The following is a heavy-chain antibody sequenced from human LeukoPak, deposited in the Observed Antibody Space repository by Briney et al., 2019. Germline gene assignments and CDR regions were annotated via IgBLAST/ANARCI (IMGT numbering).Heavy chain of an antibody. CDR2: IWYDGSNK. D-gene: IGHD5-18*01. Sequence: GRSLRLSCAASGFTFSSYGMHWVRQAPGKGLEWVAVIWYDGSNKYYADSVKGRFTISRDNSKNTLYLQMNSLRAEDTAVYYCAKATWIQLWSYFDYWGQGTLVTVSS. J-gene: IGHJ4*02. CDR1: GFTFSSYG. V-gene: IGHV3-33*06. CDR3: AKATWIQLWSYFDY.